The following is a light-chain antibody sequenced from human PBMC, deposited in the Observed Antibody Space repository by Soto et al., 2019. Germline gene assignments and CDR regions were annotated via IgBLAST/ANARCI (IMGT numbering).Light chain of an antibody. CDR2: LGS. V-gene: IGKV2-28*01. Sequence: DIVMTQSPVSLPVTHGEPASISCRPSQSLLHSNGYNYLDYYLQKPGQSPQLLIYLGSSRASGVPDRFSGSGSGTDFTLKISRVEAEDVGVYYCMQALQTPKTFGQGTKV. J-gene: IGKJ1*01. CDR3: MQALQTPKT. CDR1: QSLLHSNGYNY.